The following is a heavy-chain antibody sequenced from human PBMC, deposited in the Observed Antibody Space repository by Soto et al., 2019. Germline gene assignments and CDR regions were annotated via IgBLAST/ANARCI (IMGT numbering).Heavy chain of an antibody. Sequence: QVQLVQSGAEVKKPGSSVKVSCKASGGTFSSYAISWVRQAPGQGLEWMGGIIPIFGTANYAQKFQGRVTITADESTSTAYMELSSLRSEETAVYCCARGIGWEYCSGGSCHFDYLGQGPLVTVSS. V-gene: IGHV1-69*12. J-gene: IGHJ4*02. CDR3: ARGIGWEYCSGGSCHFDY. CDR2: IIPIFGTA. D-gene: IGHD2-15*01. CDR1: GGTFSSYA.